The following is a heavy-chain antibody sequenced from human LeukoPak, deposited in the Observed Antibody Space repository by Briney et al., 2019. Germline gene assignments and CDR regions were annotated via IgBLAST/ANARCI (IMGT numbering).Heavy chain of an antibody. CDR3: ARDPSRRASEAYYYDSSGYYPGY. V-gene: IGHV1-69*04. CDR2: IIPILGIA. Sequence: GSSVKVSCKASGGTFSSYAISWVRQAPGQGLEWMGRIIPILGIANYAQKFQGRVTITADKSTSTAYMELSSLRSEDTAVYYCARDPSRRASEAYYYDSSGYYPGYWGQGTLVTVSS. J-gene: IGHJ4*02. D-gene: IGHD3-22*01. CDR1: GGTFSSYA.